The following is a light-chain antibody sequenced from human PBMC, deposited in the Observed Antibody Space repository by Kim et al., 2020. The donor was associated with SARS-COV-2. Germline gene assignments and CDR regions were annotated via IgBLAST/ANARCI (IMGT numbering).Light chain of an antibody. CDR3: QKYNGAPWT. Sequence: SASVGDRVTITCRASQGISKDLAWYQQKPGNAPKLLIFAASALQSGVPTRFSGSGSGTDFTLTINSLQPEDVATYYCQKYNGAPWTFGQGTKVEI. CDR2: AAS. CDR1: QGISKD. V-gene: IGKV1-27*01. J-gene: IGKJ1*01.